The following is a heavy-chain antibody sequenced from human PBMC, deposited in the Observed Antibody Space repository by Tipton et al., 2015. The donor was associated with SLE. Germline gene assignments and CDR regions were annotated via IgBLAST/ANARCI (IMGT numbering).Heavy chain of an antibody. J-gene: IGHJ6*02. D-gene: IGHD3-10*01. V-gene: IGHV1-69*13. CDR1: GYTFTSYG. CDR2: IIPIFGTA. CDR3: ARPLWFRESNYYYYGMDV. Sequence: QLVQSGAEVKKPGASVKVSCKASGYTFTSYGISWVRQAPGQGLEWMGGIIPIFGTANYAQKFQGRVTITADESTSTAYMELSSLRSEGTAVYYCARPLWFRESNYYYYGMDVWGQGTTVPVSS.